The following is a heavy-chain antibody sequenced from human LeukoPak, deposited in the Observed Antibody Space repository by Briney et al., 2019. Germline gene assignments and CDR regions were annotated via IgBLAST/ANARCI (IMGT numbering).Heavy chain of an antibody. CDR2: IYYSGST. D-gene: IGHD3-10*01. J-gene: IGHJ4*02. V-gene: IGHV4-59*01. CDR1: GGSFSGYY. Sequence: PSETLSLTCAVCGGSFSGYYWSWIRQPPGKGLEWIGYIYYSGSTNYNPSLKSRVTISVDTSKNQFSLKLSSVTAADTAVYYCARSPSNYYGSGSYFDYWGQGTLVTVSS. CDR3: ARSPSNYYGSGSYFDY.